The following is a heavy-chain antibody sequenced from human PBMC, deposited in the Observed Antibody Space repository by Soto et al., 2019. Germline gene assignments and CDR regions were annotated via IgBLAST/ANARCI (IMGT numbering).Heavy chain of an antibody. J-gene: IGHJ5*01. CDR2: ISAYNGNT. CDR1: GYTFTSYG. Sequence: GASVKVSCKASGYTFTSYGISWVRQSPGQGLEWMGWISAYNGNTNYAQKLQGRVTMTTDTSTSTAYMELRSLRSDDTAVYYCARVSIFGVDPNLYAFWGQGTPVTVSS. CDR3: ARVSIFGVDPNLYAF. V-gene: IGHV1-18*01. D-gene: IGHD3-3*01.